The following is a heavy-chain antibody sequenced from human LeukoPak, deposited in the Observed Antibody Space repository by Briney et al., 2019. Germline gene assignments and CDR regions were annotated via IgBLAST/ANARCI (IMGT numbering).Heavy chain of an antibody. CDR2: INPNSGST. V-gene: IGHV1-46*01. J-gene: IGHJ4*02. CDR3: ARGMGATASDFDY. D-gene: IGHD3-16*01. CDR1: GYTFTSYY. Sequence: ASVKVSCKASGYTFTSYYIHWVRQAPGQGLEWMAIINPNSGSTTYAQKFQGRVTMTRDTSTSTLYMELSSLRSDDTAVYYCARGMGATASDFDYWGQGTIVTVSS.